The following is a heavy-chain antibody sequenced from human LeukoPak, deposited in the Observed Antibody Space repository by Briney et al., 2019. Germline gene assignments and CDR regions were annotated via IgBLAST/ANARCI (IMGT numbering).Heavy chain of an antibody. D-gene: IGHD3-16*01. V-gene: IGHV3-7*01. CDR3: ARELRTFDS. J-gene: IGHJ4*02. CDR2: IKHNGDEL. Sequence: GGSLRLSCAASGFTFSSYWMTWVRQAPGKGLEWVANIKHNGDELNYVDSVEDRFTISRDNAKNSLYLHMTGLRAEDTAVYYCARELRTFDSRGQGTLVTVSS. CDR1: GFTFSSYW.